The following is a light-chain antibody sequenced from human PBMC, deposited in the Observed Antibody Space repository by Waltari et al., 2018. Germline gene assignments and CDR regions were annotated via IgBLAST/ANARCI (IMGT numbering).Light chain of an antibody. Sequence: QSALTPPRPVCGSPGQSVTIPCTGTRDAVGGSKYVSWYQQHPGNSPTLMSYDVSQRPPRVPDRFSGSKSGNTASRTISGLQAEDEADYYCCSYAGSPSWVFGAGTKLPVL. V-gene: IGLV2-11*01. CDR3: CSYAGSPSWV. CDR1: RDAVGGSKY. J-gene: IGLJ3*02. CDR2: DVS.